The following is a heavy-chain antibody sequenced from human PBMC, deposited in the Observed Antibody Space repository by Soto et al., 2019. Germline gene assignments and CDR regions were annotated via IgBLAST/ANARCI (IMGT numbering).Heavy chain of an antibody. J-gene: IGHJ4*02. D-gene: IGHD2-15*01. Sequence: QITLKESGPTLVKPTQTLTLTCTFSGFSLSSSGVGVGWIRQPPGKALEWLTFIYWDDDKRYSPSLKSRLTITNDTSKNQVVLTLTSMDPVDTATYYCARLVVAGITYYFASCGQGTLLTVSS. CDR2: IYWDDDK. CDR3: ARLVVAGITYYFAS. V-gene: IGHV2-5*02. CDR1: GFSLSSSGVG.